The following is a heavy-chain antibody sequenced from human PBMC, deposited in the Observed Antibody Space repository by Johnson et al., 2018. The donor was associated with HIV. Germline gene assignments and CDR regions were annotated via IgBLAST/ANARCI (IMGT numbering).Heavy chain of an antibody. V-gene: IGHV3-30*03. CDR1: GFTLSTYG. CDR2: ISYDGSNK. D-gene: IGHD6-19*01. CDR3: ARAGAVGFDAFDI. Sequence: QVQLVESGGGVVQPGRSLRLSCAASGFTLSTYGMHWVRQAPGKGLEWVAVISYDGSNKYYADSVKGRFTISRDNSKNTLYLQMNSLRAEDTAVYYCARAGAVGFDAFDIWGQGTMVTVSS. J-gene: IGHJ3*02.